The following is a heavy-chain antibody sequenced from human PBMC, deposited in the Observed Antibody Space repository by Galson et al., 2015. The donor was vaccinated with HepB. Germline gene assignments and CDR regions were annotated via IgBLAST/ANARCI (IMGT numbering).Heavy chain of an antibody. J-gene: IGHJ3*02. D-gene: IGHD1-26*01. V-gene: IGHV3-73*01. CDR2: IRSKANSYAT. CDR3: TSIGSYYKDAFDI. Sequence: SLRLSCAASGFTFSGSAMRWVRQASGKGLEWVGRIRSKANSYATAYAASVKGRFTISRDDSKNTAYLQMNSPKTEDTAVYYCTSIGSYYKDAFDIWGQGTMVTVSS. CDR1: GFTFSGSA.